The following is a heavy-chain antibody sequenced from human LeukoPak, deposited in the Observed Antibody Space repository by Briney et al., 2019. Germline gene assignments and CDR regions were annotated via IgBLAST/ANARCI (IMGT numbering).Heavy chain of an antibody. V-gene: IGHV3-23*01. CDR1: GFTFSSYA. CDR3: AKDRVLDVGYNFNFDY. J-gene: IGHJ4*02. CDR2: ISGSGGST. D-gene: IGHD5-24*01. Sequence: GSLRLSCAASGFTFSSYAMSWVRQAPGKGLEWVSAISGSGGSTYYADSVKGRFTISRDNSKNTLYLQMNSLRAEDTAVYYCAKDRVLDVGYNFNFDYWGQGTLVTVSS.